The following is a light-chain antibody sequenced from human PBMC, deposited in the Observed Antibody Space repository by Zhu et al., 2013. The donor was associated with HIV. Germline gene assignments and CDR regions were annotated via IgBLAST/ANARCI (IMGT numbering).Light chain of an antibody. Sequence: EIVLTQSPGTLSLSSGERVTLSCRASQTVSSNSLAWYQQKPGQTPRLLIYDEYNRATGIPARFSGSGSGTDFTLTISRLEAEDSAVYYCQQYGLPPDTFGQGTRLDFK. CDR2: DEY. CDR1: QTVSSNS. V-gene: IGKV3-20*01. J-gene: IGKJ5*01. CDR3: QQYGLPPDT.